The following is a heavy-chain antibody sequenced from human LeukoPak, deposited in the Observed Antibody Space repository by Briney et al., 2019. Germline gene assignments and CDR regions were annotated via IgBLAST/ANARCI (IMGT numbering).Heavy chain of an antibody. Sequence: PGGSLRLSCAASGFTFSSYGMHWVRQAPGKGLEWVAVIYSGGSTYYADSVKGRFTISRDNSKNTLYLQMNSLRAEDTAVYYCARTTPSIVGATGFDYWGQGTLVTVSS. CDR3: ARTTPSIVGATGFDY. V-gene: IGHV3-53*01. CDR2: IYSGGST. D-gene: IGHD1-26*01. CDR1: GFTFSSYG. J-gene: IGHJ4*02.